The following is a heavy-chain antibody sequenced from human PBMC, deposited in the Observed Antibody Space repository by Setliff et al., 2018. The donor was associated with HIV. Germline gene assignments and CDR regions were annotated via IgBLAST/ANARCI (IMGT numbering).Heavy chain of an antibody. V-gene: IGHV1-69*05. CDR2: IIPIFGTT. J-gene: IGHJ6*02. Sequence: SVKVSCKASGGTFSTHAINWVRQAPGQGLEWMGGIIPIFGTTHYAQKFQGRVTITTDESTNTAYRELGSLRSEDTAVYYCASVPMEYSGYNSDSGSYYYHYGLDVWGQGTTVTVSS. CDR1: GGTFSTHA. CDR3: ASVPMEYSGYNSDSGSYYYHYGLDV. D-gene: IGHD5-12*01.